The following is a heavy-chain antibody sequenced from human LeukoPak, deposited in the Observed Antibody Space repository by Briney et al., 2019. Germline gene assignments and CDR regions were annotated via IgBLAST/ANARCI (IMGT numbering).Heavy chain of an antibody. CDR2: ISWNSGSI. V-gene: IGHV3-9*03. Sequence: PGGSLRLSCAASGFTFNTFWLSWVRQAPGKGLEWVSGISWNSGSIGYADSVKGRFTISRDNAKNSLYLQMNSLRAEDMALYYCAKDSGLGIDYMDVWGKGTTVTVSS. CDR3: AKDSGLGIDYMDV. J-gene: IGHJ6*03. CDR1: GFTFNTFW.